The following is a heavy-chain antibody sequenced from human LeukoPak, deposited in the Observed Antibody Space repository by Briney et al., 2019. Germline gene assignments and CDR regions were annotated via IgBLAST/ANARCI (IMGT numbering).Heavy chain of an antibody. CDR3: ARGLGYCSGGSCSIPFLDY. CDR1: GFTFSSYA. D-gene: IGHD2-15*01. CDR2: ISYDGSNK. J-gene: IGHJ4*02. V-gene: IGHV3-30-3*01. Sequence: PGGTLRLSCAASGFTFSSYAMHWVRQAPGKGLEWVAVISYDGSNKYYADSVKRRFTISRDNSKNTLYVQMNSLRAEDTAVYYCARGLGYCSGGSCSIPFLDYWGQGTLVTVSS.